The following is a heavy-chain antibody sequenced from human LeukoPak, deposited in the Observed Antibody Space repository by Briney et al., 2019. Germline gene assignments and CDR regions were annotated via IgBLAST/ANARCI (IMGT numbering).Heavy chain of an antibody. CDR3: AKDGLTGGDL. Sequence: QTGGSLRLFCTXSGFTFRSYGMHWVRRAPGEALEGVAFIRYDGSNKYYADSVKGRFTISRDNSKNTLYLQMNSLRAEDTAVYYCAKDGLTGGDLWGRGTLVTVSS. CDR2: IRYDGSNK. D-gene: IGHD1-26*01. V-gene: IGHV3-30*02. J-gene: IGHJ2*01. CDR1: GFTFRSYG.